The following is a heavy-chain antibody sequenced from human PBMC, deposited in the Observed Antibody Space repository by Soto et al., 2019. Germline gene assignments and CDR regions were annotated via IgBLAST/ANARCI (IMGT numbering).Heavy chain of an antibody. CDR3: AREGYCSGGSCNRGENWFDP. D-gene: IGHD2-15*01. CDR1: GGSISSGGYY. J-gene: IGHJ5*02. CDR2: IYYSGST. V-gene: IGHV4-31*03. Sequence: QVQLQESGPGLVKPSQTLSLTCTVSGGSISSGGYYWSWIRQHPGKGLEWIGYIYYSGSTYYNPSLKSRFTISVDTSKNQFSLKLSSVTAADTAVYYCAREGYCSGGSCNRGENWFDPWGQGTLVTVSS.